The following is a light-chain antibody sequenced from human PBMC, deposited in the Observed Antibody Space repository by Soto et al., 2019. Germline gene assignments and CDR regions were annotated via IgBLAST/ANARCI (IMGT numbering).Light chain of an antibody. V-gene: IGLV1-44*01. CDR1: SSNIGSNT. CDR2: SNN. Sequence: QSVLTQPPSASGTPGQRVTISCPGSSSNIGSNTVNWYQQLPGTAPKLLIYSNNQRPSGVPDRFSGSKSGTSASLAISGLQSEDEADYYCAAWDDSFWVFGGGTKLTVL. CDR3: AAWDDSFWV. J-gene: IGLJ3*02.